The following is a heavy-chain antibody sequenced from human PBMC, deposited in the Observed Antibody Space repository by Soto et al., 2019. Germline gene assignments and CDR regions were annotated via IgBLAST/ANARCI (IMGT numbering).Heavy chain of an antibody. D-gene: IGHD6-19*01. J-gene: IGHJ6*02. Sequence: PGESLKISCKGFECSFTSFWISWVRQMPGKGLEWMGRIDLSDSYTNYSPSYQGHVTISADKSISTAYLQWSSLKASDTAMYYCATSIAVAGTTFYYYYGMDVWGQGTTVTVSS. V-gene: IGHV5-10-1*01. CDR2: IDLSDSYT. CDR1: ECSFTSFW. CDR3: ATSIAVAGTTFYYYYGMDV.